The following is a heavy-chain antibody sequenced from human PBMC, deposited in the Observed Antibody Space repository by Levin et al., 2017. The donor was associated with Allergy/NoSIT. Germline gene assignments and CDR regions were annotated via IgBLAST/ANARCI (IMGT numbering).Heavy chain of an antibody. V-gene: IGHV3-53*01. J-gene: IGHJ5*01. Sequence: GGSLRLSCAASGFTVSSNYMNWVRQAPGKGLEWVSAIYSDGRTFYADSVKGRVTISRDNSKNTLYLQMNSLGVEDTAVYYCARDQFLHGSASGGWLDSWGQGTLVTVSS. CDR2: IYSDGRT. CDR1: GFTVSSNY. CDR3: ARDQFLHGSASGGWLDS. D-gene: IGHD3-10*01.